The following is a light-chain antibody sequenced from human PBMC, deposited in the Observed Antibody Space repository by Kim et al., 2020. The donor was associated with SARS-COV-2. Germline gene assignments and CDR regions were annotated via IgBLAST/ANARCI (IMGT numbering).Light chain of an antibody. Sequence: PRQTARITCSGDALPKQYAYWYQQKPGQAPVVVIHKDSERPSGIPERFSGSSSGTTVTVTISGVQAEDEADYYCQSTDSSGTYPLVFGGGTQLTVL. CDR1: ALPKQY. V-gene: IGLV3-25*03. J-gene: IGLJ3*02. CDR3: QSTDSSGTYPLV. CDR2: KDS.